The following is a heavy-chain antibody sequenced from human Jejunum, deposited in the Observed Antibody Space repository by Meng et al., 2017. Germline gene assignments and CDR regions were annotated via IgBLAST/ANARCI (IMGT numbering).Heavy chain of an antibody. D-gene: IGHD3-10*01. V-gene: IGHV3-48*03. CDR2: ISSSDSTT. Sequence: GGSLRLSCEASEVPFSSYEMNWVRQAPGKGLEWLSYISSSDSTTYYADSVKGRFTISRDNAQKSLYLQMNSLRAEDTAVYYCASSIALAIRGYFDYWGQGTLVTCYS. J-gene: IGHJ4*02. CDR1: EVPFSSYE. CDR3: ASSIALAIRGYFDY.